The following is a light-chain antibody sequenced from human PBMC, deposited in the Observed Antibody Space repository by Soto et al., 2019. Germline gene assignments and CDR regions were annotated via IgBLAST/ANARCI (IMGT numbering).Light chain of an antibody. CDR3: QHYNSYSEA. V-gene: IGKV1-5*01. CDR1: QSITNR. CDR2: DAL. Sequence: DIQMTQSPSTLSASVGDRVAITCRASQSITNRLAWYQLKPGKAPKVLIYDALNLESGVPSRFSGSGYGTEFTLTIRSLQPDDFATYYCQHYNSYSEAFGQGTKVDI. J-gene: IGKJ1*01.